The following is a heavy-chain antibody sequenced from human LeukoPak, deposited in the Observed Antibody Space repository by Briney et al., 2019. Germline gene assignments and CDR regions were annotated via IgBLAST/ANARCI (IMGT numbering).Heavy chain of an antibody. CDR1: GFTFSSYE. CDR3: ARDEAALYGMDV. D-gene: IGHD6-13*01. V-gene: IGHV3-48*03. J-gene: IGHJ6*02. CDR2: ISSSGSTI. Sequence: GGSLRLSCAASGFTFSSYEVNWVRQAPGKGLEWVSYISSSGSTIYYADSVKGRFTISRDNAKNSLYLQMNSLRAEDTAVYCCARDEAALYGMDVWGQGTTVTVSS.